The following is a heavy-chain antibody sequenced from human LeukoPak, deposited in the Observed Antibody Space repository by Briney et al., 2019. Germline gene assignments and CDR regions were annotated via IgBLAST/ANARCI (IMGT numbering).Heavy chain of an antibody. J-gene: IGHJ3*02. CDR2: ISSSSSTI. CDR1: GFTFTTYW. V-gene: IGHV3-48*01. Sequence: GGSLRLSCAASGFTFTTYWMSWVRQAPGKGLEWVSYISSSSSTIYYADSVKGRFTISRDNAKNSLYLQMNSLRAEDTAVYYCARDFAAYDRDAFDIWGQGTMVTVSS. CDR3: ARDFAAYDRDAFDI. D-gene: IGHD5-12*01.